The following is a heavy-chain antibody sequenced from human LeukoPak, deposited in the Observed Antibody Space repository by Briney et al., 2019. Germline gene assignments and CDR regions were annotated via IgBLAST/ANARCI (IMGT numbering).Heavy chain of an antibody. V-gene: IGHV3-74*01. J-gene: IGHJ4*02. CDR2: INNDASRT. CDR3: ASSIVGAIAY. Sequence: VGCPRLSCAPSGFTLSSYWTRCVRQAPGERVGWVSRINNDASRTSYADSVKGRFTISRDNAKNTLYLQMNSLRGEDTAVYYCASSIVGAIAYWVQGTLVTVPS. D-gene: IGHD1-26*01. CDR1: GFTLSSYW.